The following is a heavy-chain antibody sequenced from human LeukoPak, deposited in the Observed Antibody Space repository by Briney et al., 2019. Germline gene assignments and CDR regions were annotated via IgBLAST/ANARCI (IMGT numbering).Heavy chain of an antibody. V-gene: IGHV4-30-4*01. CDR3: ARDFSVVVVPGRDYYYYGMDV. CDR2: IYYSGST. CDR1: GGSISSGDYY. J-gene: IGHJ6*02. Sequence: PSQTLSLTCTVSGGSISSGDYYWSWLRQPPGKGLEWIGYIYYSGSTYYNPSLKSRVTISGDTSKNQFSLKLSSVTAADTAVYYCARDFSVVVVPGRDYYYYGMDVWGQGTTVTVSS. D-gene: IGHD3-22*01.